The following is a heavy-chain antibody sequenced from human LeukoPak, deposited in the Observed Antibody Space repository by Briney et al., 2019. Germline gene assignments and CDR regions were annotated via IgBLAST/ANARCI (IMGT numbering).Heavy chain of an antibody. D-gene: IGHD6-13*01. CDR3: AKFGESSSRYYFDY. CDR2: ISGSGGST. J-gene: IGHJ4*02. V-gene: IGHV3-23*01. CDR1: GFTFSSYA. Sequence: GGSLRLSCAASGFTFSSYAMSWVRQAPGKGLEWVSAISGSGGSTYYADFVKGRFTISRDNSKNTLYLQMNSLRAEDTAVYYCAKFGESSSRYYFDYWGQGTLVTVSS.